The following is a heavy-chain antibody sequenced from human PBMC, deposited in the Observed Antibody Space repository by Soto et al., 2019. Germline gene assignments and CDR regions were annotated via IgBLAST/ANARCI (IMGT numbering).Heavy chain of an antibody. CDR3: VREDMSGTYYFDY. CDR2: VYRTGIT. J-gene: IGHJ4*02. V-gene: IGHV4-61*01. Sequence: SETLSLTCRVSGASVSSETHFWTWIRQPPGKGLEWIGYVYRTGITNSNPALTSRVTVSADRSKNQFSLTLRSVTAADTAVYYCVREDMSGTYYFDYWGLGIQVTVSS. D-gene: IGHD1-26*01. CDR1: GASVSSETHF.